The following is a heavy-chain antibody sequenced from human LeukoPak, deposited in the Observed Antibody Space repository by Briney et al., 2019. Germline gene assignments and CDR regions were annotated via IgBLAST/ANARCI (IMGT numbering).Heavy chain of an antibody. CDR1: GFTFSSYS. CDR3: ARDSDEDSQHDY. CDR2: ISSSSSYI. V-gene: IGHV3-21*01. Sequence: GGSLRLSCAASGFTFSSYSMNWVREAPGKGLEWVSSISSSSSYIYYADSVKGQFTISRDNAKNSLYPQMNSLRAEDTAVYYCARDSDEDSQHDYWGQGTLVTVSS. J-gene: IGHJ4*02. D-gene: IGHD3-10*01.